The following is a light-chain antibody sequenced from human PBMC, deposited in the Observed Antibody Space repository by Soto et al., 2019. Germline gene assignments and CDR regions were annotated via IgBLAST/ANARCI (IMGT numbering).Light chain of an antibody. CDR2: DVS. CDR3: SSYAVSISLVV. CDR1: SSDVGGYNY. Sequence: QSALTQPASVSGSPGQSITISCTGTSSDVGGYNYVSWYQHHPGKAPKLMIYDVSNRPSGVSNRFSGSKSGNTASLTISGLQAEDEADYYCSSYAVSISLVVFGGGTKLTVL. V-gene: IGLV2-14*03. J-gene: IGLJ3*02.